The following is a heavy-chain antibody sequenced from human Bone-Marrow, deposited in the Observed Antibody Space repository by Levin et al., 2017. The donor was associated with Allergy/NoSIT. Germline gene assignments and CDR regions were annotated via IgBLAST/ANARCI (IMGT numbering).Heavy chain of an antibody. D-gene: IGHD3-16*02. CDR2: ISGAGRAT. CDR3: AKRVGQGVIRDAFDF. J-gene: IGHJ3*01. CDR1: GFIFGNYA. V-gene: IGHV3-23*01. Sequence: GGSLRLSCAASGFIFGNYAMSWVRQAPGKGLEWLAGISGAGRATFHANSVKGRFTISRDNSRSTLYLQMNSLRVEDTAIYYCAKRVGQGVIRDAFDFWGQGTMVTVSS.